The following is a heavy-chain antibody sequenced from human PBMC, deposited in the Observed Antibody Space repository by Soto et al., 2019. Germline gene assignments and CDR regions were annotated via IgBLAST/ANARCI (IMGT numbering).Heavy chain of an antibody. Sequence: EVQLVESGGGLIQPGGSLRLSCLVSGFTVSSIKYMSWVRQAPGKGLEWVSVIYSGGTTFYADSVKGRFTISRDNSKNTLYLLMNSLRAEDTAVYYCHGYGYWGQGTLVTVSS. D-gene: IGHD5-12*01. CDR1: GFTVSSIKY. V-gene: IGHV3-53*01. J-gene: IGHJ4*02. CDR3: HGYGY. CDR2: IYSGGTT.